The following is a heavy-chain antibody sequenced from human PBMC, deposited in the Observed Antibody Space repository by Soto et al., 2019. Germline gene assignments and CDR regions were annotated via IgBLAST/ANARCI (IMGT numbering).Heavy chain of an antibody. CDR3: ARGEAGYYYGLRPYCGMDV. J-gene: IGHJ6*02. CDR2: IYYSGST. Sequence: KLPETLSLTCTVSGGSISSYYWSWIRQPPGKGLEWIGYIYYSGSTNYSPSLKSRIVIALDTSKNQFSLKVSSVTAADTAVYYCARGEAGYYYGLRPYCGMDVWGPGATVTVSS. D-gene: IGHD3-22*01. CDR1: GGSISSYY. V-gene: IGHV4-59*01.